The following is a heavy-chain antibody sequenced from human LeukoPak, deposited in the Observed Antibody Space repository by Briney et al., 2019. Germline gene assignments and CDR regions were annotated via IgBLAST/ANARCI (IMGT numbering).Heavy chain of an antibody. Sequence: ASVKVSCKASGYTFTSYDINWVRQATGQGREWMGWMNPNSGNTGYAQKFQGRVTMTRNTSISTAYIELSSLRSEDTAVYYWARFYDRAARDAFDIWGQGTMVTVSS. D-gene: IGHD3-22*01. CDR2: MNPNSGNT. J-gene: IGHJ3*02. CDR3: ARFYDRAARDAFDI. CDR1: GYTFTSYD. V-gene: IGHV1-8*01.